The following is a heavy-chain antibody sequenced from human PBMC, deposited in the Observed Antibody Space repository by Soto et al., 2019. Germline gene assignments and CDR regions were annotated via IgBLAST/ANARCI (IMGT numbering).Heavy chain of an antibody. CDR1: GFTVSSNY. CDR2: IYSGGST. CDR3: ARSSYTYPDQGDY. J-gene: IGHJ4*02. V-gene: IGHV3-66*01. D-gene: IGHD5-18*01. Sequence: GGSLRLSCAVSGFTVSSNYMSWVRQAPGKGLEWVSVIYSGGSTYYTDSVNGRFTISRDNSKNTLFLQMNSLRAEDTAVYYCARSSYTYPDQGDYWGQGTLVIVSS.